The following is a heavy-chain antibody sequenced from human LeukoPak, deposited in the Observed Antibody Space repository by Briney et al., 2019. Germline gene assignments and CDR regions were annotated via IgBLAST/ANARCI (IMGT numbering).Heavy chain of an antibody. J-gene: IGHJ5*02. V-gene: IGHV4-59*08. CDR3: AATTMVRGVIWFDP. D-gene: IGHD3-10*01. CDR1: GGSISSYY. CDR2: IYYSGST. Sequence: SETLSLTCTVSGGSISSYYWSWIRQPPGKGLEWIGYIYYSGSTNYNSSLKSRVTISVDTSKNQFSLKLSSVTAADTAVYYCAATTMVRGVIWFDPWGQGTLVTVSS.